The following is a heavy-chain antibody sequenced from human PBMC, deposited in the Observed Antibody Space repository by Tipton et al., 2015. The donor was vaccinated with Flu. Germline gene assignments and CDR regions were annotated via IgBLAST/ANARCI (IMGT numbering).Heavy chain of an antibody. CDR2: IYYSGST. CDR1: GGSISSSSYY. J-gene: IGHJ5*02. Sequence: TLPLTCTVSGGSISSSSYYWGWIRQPPGKGLEWIGSIYYSGSTYYNPSLKSRVTISVDTSKNQFSLKLSSVTAADTAVYYCARDILLGAAVYNWFDPWGQGTLVTVSS. V-gene: IGHV4-39*07. D-gene: IGHD6-13*01. CDR3: ARDILLGAAVYNWFDP.